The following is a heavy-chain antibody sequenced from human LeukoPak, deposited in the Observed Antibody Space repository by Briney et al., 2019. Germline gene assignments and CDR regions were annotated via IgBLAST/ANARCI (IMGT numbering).Heavy chain of an antibody. CDR3: ARVHVSRWWFYGMDV. J-gene: IGHJ6*02. CDR1: GGSFSGYS. D-gene: IGHD6-13*01. V-gene: IGHV4-34*01. CDR2: INQCEGT. Sequence: PSETLSLTCAVYGGSFSGYSWSWIRQPPGKGPEWIGEINQCEGTNYNPSLESRVTISIDTSKNHLSLSLRSVTAADTGDYYCARVHVSRWWFYGMDVWGQGTTVTVSS.